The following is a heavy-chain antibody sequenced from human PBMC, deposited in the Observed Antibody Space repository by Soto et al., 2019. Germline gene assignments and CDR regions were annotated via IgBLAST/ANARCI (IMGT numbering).Heavy chain of an antibody. CDR1: GGTFSSYA. J-gene: IGHJ6*02. Sequence: QVQLVQSGAEVKKPGSSVKVSCKASGGTFSSYAISWVRQAPGQGLEWMGGIIPIFGTANYAQKFQGRVTITEDESTRTAYMELSSLRSEDTAVYYCARDGGGVPAAAYYYYYGMDVWGQGTTVTVSS. D-gene: IGHD2-2*01. CDR2: IIPIFGTA. CDR3: ARDGGGVPAAAYYYYYGMDV. V-gene: IGHV1-69*12.